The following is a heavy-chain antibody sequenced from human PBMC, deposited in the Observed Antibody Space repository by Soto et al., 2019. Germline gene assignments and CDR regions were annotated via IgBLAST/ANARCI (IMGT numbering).Heavy chain of an antibody. Sequence: EVQLVESGGGLVKPGGSLRLSCAASGFTFSNAWMNWVRQAPGKGLEWVGRIKSKTDGGTTDYAAPVKGRFTISRDDSKNTLYLQMNSLKTEDTAVYYCTTDGDIVVVVAAVDVWGQGTTVTVSS. V-gene: IGHV3-15*07. CDR3: TTDGDIVVVVAAVDV. CDR1: GFTFSNAW. CDR2: IKSKTDGGTT. J-gene: IGHJ6*02. D-gene: IGHD2-15*01.